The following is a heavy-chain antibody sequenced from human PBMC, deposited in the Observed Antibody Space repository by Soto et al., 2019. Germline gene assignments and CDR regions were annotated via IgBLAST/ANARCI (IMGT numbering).Heavy chain of an antibody. D-gene: IGHD4-17*01. CDR2: IKSKTDGGTT. V-gene: IGHV3-15*01. Sequence: GGSLRLSCAASGFTFSNAWMSWVRQAPGKGLEWVGRIKSKTDGGTTDYAAPVKGRFTISRDDSKNTLYLQMNSLKTEDTAVYYCTSSPRLRSDAFDIWGQGTMVTVSS. J-gene: IGHJ3*02. CDR3: TSSPRLRSDAFDI. CDR1: GFTFSNAW.